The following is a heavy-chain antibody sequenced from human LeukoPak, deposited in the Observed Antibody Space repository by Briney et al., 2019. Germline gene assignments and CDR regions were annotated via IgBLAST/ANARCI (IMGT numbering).Heavy chain of an antibody. J-gene: IGHJ3*02. V-gene: IGHV4-59*01. CDR3: ARGSPSSGFYLGAFDI. CDR1: GGSISSYY. Sequence: SETLSLTCTVSGGSISSYYWSWIRQPPGKGLEWIGYIYYIVSTNYTPSLKSRVTISVDTSKNQFSLKLSSVTAADTAVYYCARGSPSSGFYLGAFDIWGQGTMVTVSS. D-gene: IGHD3-22*01. CDR2: IYYIVST.